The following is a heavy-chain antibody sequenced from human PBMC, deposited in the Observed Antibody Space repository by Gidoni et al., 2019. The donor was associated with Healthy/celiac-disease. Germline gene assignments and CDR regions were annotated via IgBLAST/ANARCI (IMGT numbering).Heavy chain of an antibody. Sequence: EVQLVESGGGLVKPGGSLRLSCAASGFIFSTYSMNWVRQAPGKGLECVSSISSSSSYIYYADSMKGRFTISRDNAKNSLYLQMNSLRAEDTAVYYCARELGRLTHDAFDIWGQGTMVTVSS. CDR3: ARELGRLTHDAFDI. CDR1: GFIFSTYS. J-gene: IGHJ3*02. V-gene: IGHV3-21*02. D-gene: IGHD7-27*01. CDR2: ISSSSSYI.